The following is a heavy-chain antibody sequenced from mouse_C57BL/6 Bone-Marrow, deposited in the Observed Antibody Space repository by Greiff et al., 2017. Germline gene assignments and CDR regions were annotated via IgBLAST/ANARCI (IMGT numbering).Heavy chain of an antibody. CDR3: ARCGYYDSTFAY. D-gene: IGHD1-1*01. CDR1: GYAFTNYL. V-gene: IGHV1-54*01. Sequence: VQLQQSGAELVRPGTSVKVSCKASGYAFTNYLIEWVKQRPGQGLEWIGVINPGSGGTNYNEKFKGKATLTADKSSSTAYMQLSSLTSEDSAVYFCARCGYYDSTFAYWGQGTLVTVSA. CDR2: INPGSGGT. J-gene: IGHJ3*01.